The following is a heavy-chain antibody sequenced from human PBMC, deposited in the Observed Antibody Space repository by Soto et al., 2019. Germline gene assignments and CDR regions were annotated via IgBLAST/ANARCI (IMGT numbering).Heavy chain of an antibody. J-gene: IGHJ3*02. Sequence: SGPTLVNPTQTLTLTCTFSGFSLSTSGMCVSWIRQPPGKALEWLARIDWDDDKYYSTSLKTRLTISKNTSKNQVVLTITNMDPVDTATYYCARMGLMAVPYAFEIWGQETMVTVSS. CDR1: GFSLSTSGMC. CDR2: IDWDDDK. V-gene: IGHV2-70*11. D-gene: IGHD2-8*01. CDR3: ARMGLMAVPYAFEI.